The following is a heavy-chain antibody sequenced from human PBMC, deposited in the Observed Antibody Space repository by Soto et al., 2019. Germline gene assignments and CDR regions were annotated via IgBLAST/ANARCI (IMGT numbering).Heavy chain of an antibody. Sequence: PVRSLTLSSEVSGLHFTNLAMLWVRQAPGKGLEWVTQIWFDGSNKYLAEPVKGRFTVSRDNSQNILYLQMNSLRADDTGVYYCAREGYYYGSVPVDYWGQGT. D-gene: IGHD3-10*01. J-gene: IGHJ4*02. CDR1: GLHFTNLA. CDR2: IWFDGSNK. V-gene: IGHV3-33*01. CDR3: AREGYYYGSVPVDY.